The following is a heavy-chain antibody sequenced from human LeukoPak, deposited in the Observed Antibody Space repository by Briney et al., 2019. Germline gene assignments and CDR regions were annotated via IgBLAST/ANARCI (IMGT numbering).Heavy chain of an antibody. D-gene: IGHD2-2*01. Sequence: GGSLRLSCADSGFTVSSNYMSWVRQAPGKGLEWGSVIYSGCSTYYADAVKGRFNLSRDDFKKTLYLQINSLRAEDTAVYYCARDHSPPPSSYAFDIWGQGTMVTVSS. CDR1: GFTVSSNY. V-gene: IGHV3-53*01. J-gene: IGHJ3*02. CDR2: IYSGCST. CDR3: ARDHSPPPSSYAFDI.